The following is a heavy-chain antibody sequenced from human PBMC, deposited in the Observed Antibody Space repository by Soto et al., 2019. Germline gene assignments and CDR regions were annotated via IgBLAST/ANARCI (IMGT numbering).Heavy chain of an antibody. J-gene: IGHJ4*02. D-gene: IGHD2-2*01. CDR3: ARGEVVVVPAATKTTLTHYYFDY. V-gene: IGHV4-34*01. CDR2: INHSGST. Sequence: PSETLSLTCAVYGGSFSGYYWSWIRQPPGKGLEWIGEINHSGSTNYNPSLKSRVTISVDTSKNQFSLKLSSVTAADTAVYYCARGEVVVVPAATKTTLTHYYFDYWGQGTLVTVSS. CDR1: GGSFSGYY.